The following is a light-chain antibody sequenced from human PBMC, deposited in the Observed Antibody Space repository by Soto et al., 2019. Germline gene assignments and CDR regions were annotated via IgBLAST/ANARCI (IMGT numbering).Light chain of an antibody. CDR1: SSDVGGYNS. CDR2: DVS. Sequence: QSALTQPASVSGSPGQSITISCSGTSSDVGGYNSVSWYQQHPGKVPKLMIYDVSNRPSGVSNRFSGSKSGNTASLTISELQAEDEADYYCSSYTSTSTLVFGGGTKLTVL. J-gene: IGLJ2*01. V-gene: IGLV2-14*01. CDR3: SSYTSTSTLV.